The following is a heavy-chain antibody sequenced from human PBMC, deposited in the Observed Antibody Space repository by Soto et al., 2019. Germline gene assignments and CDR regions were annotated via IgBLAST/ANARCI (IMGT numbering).Heavy chain of an antibody. V-gene: IGHV4-34*01. CDR3: ARRPSTTVTTLTSRGRFDY. CDR2: INHSGST. Sequence: QVQLQQWGAGLLKPSETLSLTCAVYGGSFSGYYWSWIRQPPGKGLEWIGEINHSGSTNYNPSLKSRVTISVDTSKNQFSLKLSSVTAADTAVYYCARRPSTTVTTLTSRGRFDYWGQGTLVTVSS. CDR1: GGSFSGYY. D-gene: IGHD4-17*01. J-gene: IGHJ4*02.